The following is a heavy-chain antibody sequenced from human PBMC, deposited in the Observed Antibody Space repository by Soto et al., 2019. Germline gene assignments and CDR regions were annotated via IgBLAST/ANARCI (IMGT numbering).Heavy chain of an antibody. Sequence: LSLTCTVSGGSISSGGYYWSWIRQHPGKGLEWIGYIYYSGSTYYNPSLKSRVTISVDTSKNQFSLKLSSVTAADTAVYYCARDSAEYDFWSGYTQYYYYGMDVWGQGTTVTVSS. D-gene: IGHD3-3*01. J-gene: IGHJ6*02. V-gene: IGHV4-31*03. CDR2: IYYSGST. CDR3: ARDSAEYDFWSGYTQYYYYGMDV. CDR1: GGSISSGGYY.